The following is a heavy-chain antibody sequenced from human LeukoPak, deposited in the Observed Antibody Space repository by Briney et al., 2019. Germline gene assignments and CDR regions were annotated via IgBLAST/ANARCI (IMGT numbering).Heavy chain of an antibody. CDR3: ARGYWLGESICYYGMDV. D-gene: IGHD3-10*01. V-gene: IGHV4-59*01. CDR1: GGSISSYY. Sequence: SETLSLTCTVSGGSISSYYWSWIRQPPGKGLEWIGYIYYSGSTNYNPSLKSRVTISVDTSKNQFSLKLSSVTAADTAVYYCARGYWLGESICYYGMDVWGQGTTVTVSS. J-gene: IGHJ6*02. CDR2: IYYSGST.